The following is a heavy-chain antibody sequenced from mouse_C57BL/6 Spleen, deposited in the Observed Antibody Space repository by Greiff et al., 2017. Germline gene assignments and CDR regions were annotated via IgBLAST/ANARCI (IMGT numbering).Heavy chain of an antibody. Sequence: DVTLVESWGDLVKPGGSLKLSCAASGFTFSSYGMSWVRQTPDKRLEWVATISRGGSYTYYPDSVKGRFTIARDNAKNTLYLQMSSLKSEDTAMYYCAGYHYGVVYWGQGTLVTVSA. CDR2: ISRGGSYT. CDR3: AGYHYGVVY. D-gene: IGHD2-4*01. V-gene: IGHV5-6*02. J-gene: IGHJ3*01. CDR1: GFTFSSYG.